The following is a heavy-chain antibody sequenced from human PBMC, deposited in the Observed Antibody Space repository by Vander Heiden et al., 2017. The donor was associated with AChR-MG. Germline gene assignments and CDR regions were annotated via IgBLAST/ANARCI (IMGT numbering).Heavy chain of an antibody. CDR3: AKSRGYSGSYFDY. Sequence: EVQLLESGGGLVQPGGSLRLSCAAPGFNFSGNAMSWVRQAPGKGLEWVSAISGSGGSTYYADSVKGRFTISRDNSKNTLYLQMNSLRAEDTAVYYCAKSRGYSGSYFDYWGQGTLVTVSS. CDR2: ISGSGGST. CDR1: GFNFSGNA. D-gene: IGHD1-26*01. V-gene: IGHV3-23*01. J-gene: IGHJ4*02.